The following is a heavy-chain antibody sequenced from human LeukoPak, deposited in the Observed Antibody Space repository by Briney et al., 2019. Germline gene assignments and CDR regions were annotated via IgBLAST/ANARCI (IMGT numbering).Heavy chain of an antibody. CDR2: ISSSSYI. CDR3: ASAIVGADGDY. V-gene: IGHV3-21*01. D-gene: IGHD1-26*01. J-gene: IGHJ4*02. Sequence: GGSLRLSCAASGFTFSSYSMNWVRQAPGKGLEWVSSISSSSYIYYADSVKGRFTISRDNSKNTLYLQMNSLRAEDTAVYYCASAIVGADGDYWGQGTLVTVSS. CDR1: GFTFSSYS.